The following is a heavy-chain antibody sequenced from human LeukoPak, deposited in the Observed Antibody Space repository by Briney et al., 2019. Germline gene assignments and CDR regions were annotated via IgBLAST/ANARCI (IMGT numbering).Heavy chain of an antibody. Sequence: SETLSLTCTVSGGSISNYYWAWIRQPPGQGLEWIGYIYYSGSSNYNPSLKSRMTISVDTSMNQFFLRLSSVTAADTAVYYCARLDRNGYTFLDYWGQGTLVTVSS. D-gene: IGHD5-24*01. CDR2: IYYSGSS. CDR1: GGSISNYY. J-gene: IGHJ4*02. CDR3: ARLDRNGYTFLDY. V-gene: IGHV4-59*08.